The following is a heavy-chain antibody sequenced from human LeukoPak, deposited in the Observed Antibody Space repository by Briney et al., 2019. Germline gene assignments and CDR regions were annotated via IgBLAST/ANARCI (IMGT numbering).Heavy chain of an antibody. CDR1: GYTFTGYY. J-gene: IGHJ4*02. CDR2: INPNSGGT. D-gene: IGHD3-22*01. V-gene: IGHV1-2*06. CDR3: AREAGDYYENYFDY. Sequence: ASVKVSCKASGYTFTGYYMHWVRQAPGQGLEWMGRINPNSGGTNYAQKFQGRVTMTRDTSISTAYMELSRLRSDGTAVYYCAREAGDYYENYFDYWGQGTLVTVSS.